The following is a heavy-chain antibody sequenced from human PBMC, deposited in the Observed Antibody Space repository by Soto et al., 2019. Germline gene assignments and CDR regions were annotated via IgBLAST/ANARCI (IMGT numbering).Heavy chain of an antibody. V-gene: IGHV3-30-3*01. CDR3: ARDTDSVAVAGLFDY. CDR2: ISYDGSNK. J-gene: IGHJ4*02. Sequence: QVQLVESGGGVVQPGRSLRLSCAASGFTFSSYAMHWVRQAPGKGLEWVAVISYDGSNKYYADSVKGRFTISRDNSKNTLYLQMNSLRAEDTAVYYGARDTDSVAVAGLFDYWGQGTLVTVSS. CDR1: GFTFSSYA. D-gene: IGHD6-19*01.